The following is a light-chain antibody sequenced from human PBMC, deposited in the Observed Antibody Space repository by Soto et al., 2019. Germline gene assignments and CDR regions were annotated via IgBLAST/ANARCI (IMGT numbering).Light chain of an antibody. V-gene: IGLV1-47*02. J-gene: IGLJ3*02. Sequence: QSVLTQPPSASGTPGQRVTISCSGSGSNIGGNYVYWYQQLPGRAPKLLILSHDQRPSGVPDRFSGSKSGTSASLAISGLRSEDEADYCCAAWDDSLSGWVFGGGTKLTVL. CDR3: AAWDDSLSGWV. CDR1: GSNIGGNY. CDR2: SHD.